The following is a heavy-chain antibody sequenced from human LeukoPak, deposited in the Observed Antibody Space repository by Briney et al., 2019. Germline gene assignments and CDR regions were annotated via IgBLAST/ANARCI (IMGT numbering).Heavy chain of an antibody. D-gene: IGHD6-19*01. Sequence: ASVKVSCKASGYTFTSYYMHWVRQAPGQGLEWMGIINPSGGSTSYAQKFQGRVTMTRDMSTGTVYMELSSLRSEDTAVYYCARDGIAVAGYMDVWGKGTTVTVSS. CDR3: ARDGIAVAGYMDV. CDR2: INPSGGST. V-gene: IGHV1-46*01. CDR1: GYTFTSYY. J-gene: IGHJ6*03.